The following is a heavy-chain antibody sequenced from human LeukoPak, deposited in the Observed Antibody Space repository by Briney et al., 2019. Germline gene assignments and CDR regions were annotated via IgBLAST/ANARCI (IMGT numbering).Heavy chain of an antibody. Sequence: PSETLSLTCAVSGYSISSGYYWGWIRQPPGKGLEWIGSIYHSGSTYYNPSLKSRVTISVDTSKNQFSLKLSSVTAADTAVYYCARVERGSGSFYCYYYMDVWGKGTTVTVSS. CDR2: IYHSGST. D-gene: IGHD3-10*01. CDR3: ARVERGSGSFYCYYYMDV. V-gene: IGHV4-38-2*01. J-gene: IGHJ6*03. CDR1: GYSISSGYY.